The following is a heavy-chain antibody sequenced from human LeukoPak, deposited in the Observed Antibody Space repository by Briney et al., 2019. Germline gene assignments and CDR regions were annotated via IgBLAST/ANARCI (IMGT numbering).Heavy chain of an antibody. CDR3: ARDPGQYYDILTGYYTPYYFDY. CDR2: ISAYNGDT. Sequence: ASVKVSCKASGYTFTSYGISWVRQAPGQGLEWMGWISAYNGDTDYAQKLQGRVTMTADTSTSTAYMEMRSLRSDDTAVYYCARDPGQYYDILTGYYTPYYFDYWGQGTLVTVSS. D-gene: IGHD3-9*01. V-gene: IGHV1-18*01. CDR1: GYTFTSYG. J-gene: IGHJ4*02.